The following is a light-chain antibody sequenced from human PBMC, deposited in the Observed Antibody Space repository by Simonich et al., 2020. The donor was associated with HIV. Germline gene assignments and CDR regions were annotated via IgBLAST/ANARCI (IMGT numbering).Light chain of an antibody. J-gene: IGLJ3*02. CDR2: DVS. V-gene: IGLV2-8*01. CDR3: SSYAGSNNLV. CDR1: SEDVGGYNY. Sequence: QSALPQPASVSGSPGQSITISCTGTSEDVGGYNYVSWDPQHPGKAPKLMIYDVSKRPSGVPDRFSGTKSGNTASLTVSGLQAEDEADYYCSSYAGSNNLVFGGGTKLTVL.